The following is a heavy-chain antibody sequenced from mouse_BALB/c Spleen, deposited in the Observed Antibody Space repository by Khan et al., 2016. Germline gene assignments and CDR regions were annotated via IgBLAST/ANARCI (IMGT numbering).Heavy chain of an antibody. CDR2: VIPSNAYT. CDR1: GYTFTSYT. V-gene: IGHV1-4*01. J-gene: IGHJ2*01. Sequence: VQLQESGAELARPGASVKMSCKASGYTFTSYTMHWVKQGPGQGLEWIGYVIPSNAYTNYNQKFKDKATLTADKSYSTDYIQLISLTSEDSAFYYCAREGWLLGYFDYCGQVTTLTVSS. CDR3: AREGWLLGYFDY. D-gene: IGHD2-3*01.